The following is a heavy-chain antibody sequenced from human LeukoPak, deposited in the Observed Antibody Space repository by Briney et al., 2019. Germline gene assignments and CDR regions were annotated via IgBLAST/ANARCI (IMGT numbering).Heavy chain of an antibody. J-gene: IGHJ4*02. D-gene: IGHD5-24*01. CDR2: VTGPADTT. CDR3: AKGAAIDH. CDR1: GFTFNNYA. Sequence: GGSLRLSCAASGFTFNNYAMNWVRQAPGKGLEWVASVTGPADTTYYADSVKGRFTISRDSFKDTVCLQMNRLGAEDTALYSCAKGAAIDHWGQGTLVTVSS. V-gene: IGHV3-23*01.